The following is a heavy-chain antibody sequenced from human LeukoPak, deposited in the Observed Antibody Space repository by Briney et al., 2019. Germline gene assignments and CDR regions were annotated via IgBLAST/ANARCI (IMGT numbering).Heavy chain of an antibody. CDR3: ARARSSYGYGDAFDI. Sequence: GGSLRLSCAASGFTFSSYGMHWVRQAPGKGLEWVAVISYDGSSKYYADSVKGRFTISRDNSKNTLYLQMNSLRAEDTAVYYCARARSSYGYGDAFDIWGQGTMVTVSS. CDR2: ISYDGSSK. V-gene: IGHV3-30*03. CDR1: GFTFSSYG. J-gene: IGHJ3*02. D-gene: IGHD5-18*01.